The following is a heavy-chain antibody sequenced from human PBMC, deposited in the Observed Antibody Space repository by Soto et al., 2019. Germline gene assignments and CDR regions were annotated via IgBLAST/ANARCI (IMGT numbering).Heavy chain of an antibody. CDR2: IIPMFGTL. Sequence: QLHLVQSGAEVKKPGSSVKVSCKASGGTFSSYTISWVRQAPGQGLEWLGGIIPMFGTLYYAQKFQGRLTIAADSFTSTAYIELSTLRSDDTAVYYCARKVASSDDPFDIWGQGTMVTVSS. CDR3: ARKVASSDDPFDI. V-gene: IGHV1-69*06. D-gene: IGHD6-6*01. CDR1: GGTFSSYT. J-gene: IGHJ3*02.